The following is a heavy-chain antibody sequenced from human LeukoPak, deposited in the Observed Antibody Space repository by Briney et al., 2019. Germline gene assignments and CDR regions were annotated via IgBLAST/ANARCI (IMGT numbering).Heavy chain of an antibody. CDR2: INTSGST. CDR3: ARGHPIFDI. Sequence: SETLSLTSTVSGGSISSGSYYWRWIRQPAGKGLEWIGRINTSGSTNYNPSLKSRVTISVDTSKNQFSLKLSSVTAADTAVYYCARGHPIFDIWGQGTMVTVSS. J-gene: IGHJ3*02. V-gene: IGHV4-61*02. CDR1: GGSISSGSYY.